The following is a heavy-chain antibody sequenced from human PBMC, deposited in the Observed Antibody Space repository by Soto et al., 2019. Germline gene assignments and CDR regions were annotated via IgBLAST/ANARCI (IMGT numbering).Heavy chain of an antibody. CDR3: ARLLTVTTASSYFYAMDV. CDR1: GDSVSSNSAA. J-gene: IGHJ6*02. Sequence: PSQTLSLTCAISGDSVSSNSAAWNWIRQSPSRGLEWLGRTYYRSKWYNDYAGSVKSRITINPDTSKNQLSLQLNSVTPEDTAVYYCARLLTVTTASSYFYAMDVWGQGTTVTVSS. CDR2: TYYRSKWYN. D-gene: IGHD4-17*01. V-gene: IGHV6-1*01.